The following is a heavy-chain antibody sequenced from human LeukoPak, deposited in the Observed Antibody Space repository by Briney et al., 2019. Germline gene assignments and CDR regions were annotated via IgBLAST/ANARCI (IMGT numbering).Heavy chain of an antibody. CDR3: ARDQYSYAHAAH. V-gene: IGHV3-66*01. J-gene: IGHJ4*02. CDR1: GFTVSSNY. CDR2: IYSGGTT. D-gene: IGHD5-18*01. Sequence: GGSLRLSCAASGFTVSSNYMSWVRQAPGKGLEWVSVIYSGGTTYYADSVKGRFTISRDNSKNTLHLQMSSLRAEDTAVYYCARDQYSYAHAAHWGQGTLVTVSS.